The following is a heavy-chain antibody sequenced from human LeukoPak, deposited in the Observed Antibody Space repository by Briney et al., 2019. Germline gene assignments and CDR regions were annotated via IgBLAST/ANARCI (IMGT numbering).Heavy chain of an antibody. CDR1: GFTFSSYG. CDR2: IRYDGSNK. V-gene: IGHV3-30*02. CDR3: AKGVVGAAQFRKFDY. J-gene: IGHJ4*02. Sequence: PGGSLRLSCAASGFTFSSYGMHWVRQAPGKGLEWVAFIRYDGSNKYYADSVKGRFTISRDNSKNTLYLQMNSLRDEDTAVYYCAKGVVGAAQFRKFDYWGQGTLVTVSS. D-gene: IGHD1-26*01.